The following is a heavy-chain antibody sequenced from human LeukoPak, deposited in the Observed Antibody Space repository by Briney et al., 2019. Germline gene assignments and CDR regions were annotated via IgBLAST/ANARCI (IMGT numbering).Heavy chain of an antibody. CDR3: ASDPGEV. CDR2: ISSSSRTI. V-gene: IGHV3-48*01. CDR1: GFTFNTYS. J-gene: IGHJ6*02. Sequence: GGSLRLSCAASGFTFNTYSINWVRQAPGKGLEWLSYISSSSRTIYYADSVKGRFTISRDNAKNSLCLQMNSLRAEDTAVYYCASDPGEVWGQGTTVTVSS.